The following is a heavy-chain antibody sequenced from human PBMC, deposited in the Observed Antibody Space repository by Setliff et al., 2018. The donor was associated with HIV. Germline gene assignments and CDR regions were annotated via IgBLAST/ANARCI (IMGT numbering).Heavy chain of an antibody. V-gene: IGHV4-59*08. CDR2: IYIYNSGST. J-gene: IGHJ4*02. CDR3: ARQVPIPGVAVTPIDF. Sequence: PSETLSLTCSVSGGSFSGYYWSWIRQPPGKGLEWIGYIYIYNSGSTNYNPSLTSRVTISADTSQHQFSLKLTSVTAADTAVYYCARQVPIPGVAVTPIDFWGQGILVTVSS. D-gene: IGHD3-22*01. CDR1: GGSFSGYY.